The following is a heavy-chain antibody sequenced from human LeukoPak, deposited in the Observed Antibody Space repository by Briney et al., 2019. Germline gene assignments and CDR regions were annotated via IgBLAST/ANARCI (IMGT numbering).Heavy chain of an antibody. D-gene: IGHD3-10*01. CDR2: INPSGGST. CDR1: GYTFTSYY. Sequence: ASVKVSCKASGYTFTSYYMHWVRQAPGQGLEWMGIINPSGGSTSYAQKFQGRVTMTRDMSTSTVYMELSSPRSEDTAVYYCARARPMVRGAKTYYYYYYMDVWGKGTTVTISS. CDR3: ARARPMVRGAKTYYYYYYMDV. J-gene: IGHJ6*03. V-gene: IGHV1-46*01.